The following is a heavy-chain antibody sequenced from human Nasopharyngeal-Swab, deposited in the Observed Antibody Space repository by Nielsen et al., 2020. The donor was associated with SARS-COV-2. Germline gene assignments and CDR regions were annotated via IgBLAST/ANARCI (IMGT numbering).Heavy chain of an antibody. CDR3: ATGREHYYYYMDV. J-gene: IGHJ6*03. Sequence: GESLKISCKGSGYRFTSYWIGWVRQMPGKGLEWMGIIYPGDSDTRYSPSFQGQVTISADKFISTAYLQWSSLKASDPAMYYCATGREHYYYYMDVWGKGTTVTVSS. CDR1: GYRFTSYW. D-gene: IGHD1-1*01. CDR2: IYPGDSDT. V-gene: IGHV5-51*01.